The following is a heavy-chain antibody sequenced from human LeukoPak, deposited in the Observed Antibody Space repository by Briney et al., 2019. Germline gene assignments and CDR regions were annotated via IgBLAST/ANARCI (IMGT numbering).Heavy chain of an antibody. V-gene: IGHV4-59*01. CDR1: GGSISSYY. D-gene: IGHD4-17*01. Sequence: SETLSLTCTVSGGSISSYYWSWIRQPPGKGLEWIGYIYYSGNTNYNPSLKSRVTISVDTSKNQFSLKLSSVTAADTAVYYCAREGHYDYGDSFDYWGQGTLVTVSS. CDR2: IYYSGNT. CDR3: AREGHYDYGDSFDY. J-gene: IGHJ4*02.